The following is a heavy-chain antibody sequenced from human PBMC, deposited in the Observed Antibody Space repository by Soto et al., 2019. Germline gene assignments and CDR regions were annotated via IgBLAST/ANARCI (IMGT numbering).Heavy chain of an antibody. J-gene: IGHJ4*02. D-gene: IGHD3-22*01. Sequence: PSETLSLTCTVSGGSISGYYWSWIRQPPGKGLEWIGYIYYSGSTIYNPSLKSRVTISGDTSKNQFSLKLSSVTAADTAVEYCARARYDSSGYYYFDYWVQGTLVTVS. CDR3: ARARYDSSGYYYFDY. V-gene: IGHV4-59*01. CDR1: GGSISGYY. CDR2: IYYSGST.